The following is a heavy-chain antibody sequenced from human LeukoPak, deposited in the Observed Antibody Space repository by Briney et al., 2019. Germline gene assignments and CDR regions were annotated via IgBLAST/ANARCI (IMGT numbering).Heavy chain of an antibody. D-gene: IGHD3-16*01. CDR3: VRDGEGGLDYFDY. Sequence: SQTPSLTCAISGDSVSSNSAAWNWIRQSPSGGLEWLGRTYYRSKWFYDYALFVKSRITINPDTSKNQFSLHLKSVTPEDTAVYYCVRDGEGGLDYFDYWGRGTLVTVSS. V-gene: IGHV6-1*01. J-gene: IGHJ4*02. CDR1: GDSVSSNSAA. CDR2: TYYRSKWFY.